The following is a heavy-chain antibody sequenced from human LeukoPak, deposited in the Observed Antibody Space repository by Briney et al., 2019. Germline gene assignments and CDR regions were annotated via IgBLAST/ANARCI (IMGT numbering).Heavy chain of an antibody. CDR3: ARWGDSSSWPPIWLDP. Sequence: GASVKVSCKASGYTFTHYGISWVRQAPGQGLEWLGWISAYNGNTNYAQKFQGRVTMTTDAPTTTAYMELRSLRSDDTAIYYCARWGDSSSWPPIWLDPWGQGTLVTVSS. CDR2: ISAYNGNT. J-gene: IGHJ5*02. V-gene: IGHV1-18*01. CDR1: GYTFTHYG. D-gene: IGHD6-13*01.